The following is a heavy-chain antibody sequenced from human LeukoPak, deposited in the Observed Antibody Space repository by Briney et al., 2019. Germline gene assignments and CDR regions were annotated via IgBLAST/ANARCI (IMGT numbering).Heavy chain of an antibody. V-gene: IGHV3-7*01. J-gene: IGHJ5*02. D-gene: IGHD4-23*01. CDR2: INQDGGDR. Sequence: PGGSLRLSCAAPGFTFSGYWMGWVRQAPGKGLEWVASINQDGGDRNYVDSVKGRFTISRDNAKNSLYLQMNSLRAEDTAVYYCARDPHGGNSLGPWGQGTLVTVSS. CDR3: ARDPHGGNSLGP. CDR1: GFTFSGYW.